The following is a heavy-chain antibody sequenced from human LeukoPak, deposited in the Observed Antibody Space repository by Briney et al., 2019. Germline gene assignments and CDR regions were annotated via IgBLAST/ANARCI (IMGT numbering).Heavy chain of an antibody. CDR3: ARPSVGGYAKPFDY. V-gene: IGHV5-51*01. J-gene: IGHJ4*02. CDR2: IYPGDSDT. D-gene: IGHD5-12*01. CDR1: GSRFTTYW. Sequence: GESLKISCQGSGSRFTTYWIGWVRQLPGKGLEWMGIIYPGDSDTSYSPSFQGQVTISADKSISTAYLQWSSLKASDTAIYYCARPSVGGYAKPFDYWGQGTLVTVSS.